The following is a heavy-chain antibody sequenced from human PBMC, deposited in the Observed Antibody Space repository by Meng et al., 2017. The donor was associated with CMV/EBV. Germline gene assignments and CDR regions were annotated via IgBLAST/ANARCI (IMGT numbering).Heavy chain of an antibody. Sequence: GESLKISCAASGFTFSSYSMNWVRQAPGKGLEWVSSISSSSSYIYYADSVKGRFTISRDNAKNSLYLQMNSLRAEDTAVYYCARGGPTYYDFWSGYYTRVGGPPNSIDYWGQGTLVTISS. CDR2: ISSSSSYI. J-gene: IGHJ4*02. CDR3: ARGGPTYYDFWSGYYTRVGGPPNSIDY. V-gene: IGHV3-21*01. D-gene: IGHD3-3*01. CDR1: GFTFSSYS.